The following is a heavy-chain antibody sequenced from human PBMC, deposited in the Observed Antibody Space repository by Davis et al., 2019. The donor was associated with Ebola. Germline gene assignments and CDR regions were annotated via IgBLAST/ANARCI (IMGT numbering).Heavy chain of an antibody. CDR3: ARLDHDFLTGYSFGHFFFDS. V-gene: IGHV3-7*01. CDR2: IKYDGSEM. D-gene: IGHD3-9*01. CDR1: GFIFRTFW. Sequence: PGGSLRLSCAASGFIFRTFWMNWVRQAPGKGLEWVANIKYDGSEMYYVDSVEGRFTISRDNAKNSLFLQMDSLRAEDTATYYCARLDHDFLTGYSFGHFFFDSWGQGTLVTVSS. J-gene: IGHJ4*02.